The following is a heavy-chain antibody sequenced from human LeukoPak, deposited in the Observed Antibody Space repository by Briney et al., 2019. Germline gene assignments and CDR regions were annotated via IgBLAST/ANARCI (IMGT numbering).Heavy chain of an antibody. V-gene: IGHV1-2*02. CDR1: GYTFTGYY. J-gene: IGHJ4*02. CDR3: ARVPFEDSSSWYGLVFYFDY. D-gene: IGHD6-13*01. CDR2: INPNSGGT. Sequence: ASVKVSCKASGYTFTGYYMHWVRQAPGQGLEWLGWINPNSGGTNYAQKLQGRVTMTTDTSTSTAYMELRSLRSDDTAVYYCARVPFEDSSSWYGLVFYFDYWGQGTLVTVSS.